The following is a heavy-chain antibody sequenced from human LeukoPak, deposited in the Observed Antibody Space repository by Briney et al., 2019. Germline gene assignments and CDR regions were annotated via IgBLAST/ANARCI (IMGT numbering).Heavy chain of an antibody. J-gene: IGHJ4*02. CDR3: ARDVGATTPLIDY. Sequence: GGSLRLSCAASGFTFSSYAMSWVRQAPGKGLEWVSAISGSGGSTYYADSVKGRFTISRDNAKNSLYLQMNSLRAEDTAVYYCARDVGATTPLIDYWGQGTLVTVSS. D-gene: IGHD1-26*01. CDR2: ISGSGGST. V-gene: IGHV3-23*01. CDR1: GFTFSSYA.